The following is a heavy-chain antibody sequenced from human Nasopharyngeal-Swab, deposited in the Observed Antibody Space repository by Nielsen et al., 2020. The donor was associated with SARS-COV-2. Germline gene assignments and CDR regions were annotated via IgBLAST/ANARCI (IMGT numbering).Heavy chain of an antibody. D-gene: IGHD2-21*02. J-gene: IGHJ4*02. Sequence: WIRQPPGKGLEWIGYIYYSGSTNYNPSLKSRVTISVDTSKNQFSLKLSSVTAADTAVYYCARCGGDCLKTPTLYYFDYWGQGTLVTGSS. V-gene: IGHV4-59*01. CDR3: ARCGGDCLKTPTLYYFDY. CDR2: IYYSGST.